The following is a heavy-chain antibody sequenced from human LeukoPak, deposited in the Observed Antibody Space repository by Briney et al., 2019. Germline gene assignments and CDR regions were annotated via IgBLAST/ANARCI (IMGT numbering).Heavy chain of an antibody. CDR1: GFTFSTYW. V-gene: IGHV3-7*01. CDR2: IKEEGSEK. CDR3: ARDRSGTSGVISLLDC. J-gene: IGHJ4*02. Sequence: GESLRLSCAASGFTFSTYWMSWVRRAPGKGLEWVAYIKEEGSEKYYVDAVRGGFTISRDNAKNSLFLQLSSLTAEDAAVYYCARDRSGTSGVISLLDCWGQGTLVAVSP. D-gene: IGHD3-3*01.